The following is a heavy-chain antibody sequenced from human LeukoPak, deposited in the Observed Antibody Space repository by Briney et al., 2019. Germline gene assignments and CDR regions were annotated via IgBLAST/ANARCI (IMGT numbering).Heavy chain of an antibody. V-gene: IGHV3-30-3*01. Sequence: GGSLRLSCAASGFTFSSYAMHWVRQAPGKGLEWVAVISYDGSNKYYADSVKGRFTISRDNAKNSLYLQMNSLRAEDTAVYYCARDSRFYDSSGYYWDYWGQGTLVTVSS. CDR2: ISYDGSNK. J-gene: IGHJ4*02. D-gene: IGHD3-22*01. CDR3: ARDSRFYDSSGYYWDY. CDR1: GFTFSSYA.